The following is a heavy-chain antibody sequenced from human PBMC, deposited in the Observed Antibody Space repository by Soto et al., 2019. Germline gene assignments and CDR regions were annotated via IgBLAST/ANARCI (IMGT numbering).Heavy chain of an antibody. CDR3: AGSIVVVTAADY. V-gene: IGHV1-3*01. CDR1: GYTFTSYA. J-gene: IGHJ4*02. CDR2: INAGNGNT. D-gene: IGHD2-21*02. Sequence: QVKLVQSGAEVKKPGASVKVSCKASGYTFTSYAMHWVRQAPGQRLEWMGWINAGNGNTKYSQKFQGRVTITRDTSASTADMELSSLRSEDTAVYYCAGSIVVVTAADYWGQGTLVTVSS.